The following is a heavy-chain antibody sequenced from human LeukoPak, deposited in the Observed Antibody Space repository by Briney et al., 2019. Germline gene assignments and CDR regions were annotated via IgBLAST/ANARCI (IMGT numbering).Heavy chain of an antibody. V-gene: IGHV4-34*01. J-gene: IGHJ6*03. Sequence: TSETLSLTCAVSGGSFSGYYWTWIRQPPGKGLECIGEINYSGSNNYNPSLKSRVTISVDTSKNQFSLKLSSVTAADTAVYYCARGGVSSSWSFYYYYYMDVWGKGTTVTVSS. CDR2: INYSGSN. CDR1: GGSFSGYY. CDR3: ARGGVSSSWSFYYYYYMDV. D-gene: IGHD6-13*01.